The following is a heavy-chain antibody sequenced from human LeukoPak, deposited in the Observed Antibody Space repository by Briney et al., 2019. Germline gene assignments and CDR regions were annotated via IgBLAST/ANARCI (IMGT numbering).Heavy chain of an antibody. V-gene: IGHV4-30-4*01. CDR2: IYYSGST. J-gene: IGHJ4*02. CDR3: ARVRPPIYYFDY. Sequence: PSQTLSLTCTVSGGSISSGDYYWSWIRQPPGKGLEWIGYIYYSGSTYYNPSPKSRVTISVDTSKNQFSLKLSSVTAADTAVYYCARVRPPIYYFDYWGQGTLVTVSS. CDR1: GGSISSGDYY.